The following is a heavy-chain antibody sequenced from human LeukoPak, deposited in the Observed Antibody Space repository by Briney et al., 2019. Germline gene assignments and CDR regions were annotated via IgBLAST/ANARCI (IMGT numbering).Heavy chain of an antibody. CDR2: ISASAANT. CDR1: GFTFDDYA. D-gene: IGHD3-9*01. J-gene: IGHJ6*03. CDR3: AKDIRNDILTGYSGDYYMDV. V-gene: IGHV3-23*01. Sequence: GGSLRLSCAASGFTFDDYAMSWVRQAPGKGLEWVSAISASAANTYYPDSVKGRFSVSRDNSKTTLYLQMNSLRAEDTAVYYCAKDIRNDILTGYSGDYYMDVWGKGTTVTVSS.